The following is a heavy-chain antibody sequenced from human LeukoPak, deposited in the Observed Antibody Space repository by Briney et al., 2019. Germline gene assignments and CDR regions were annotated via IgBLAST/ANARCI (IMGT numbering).Heavy chain of an antibody. J-gene: IGHJ4*02. CDR2: INPSGGST. V-gene: IGHV1-46*01. Sequence: ASVKVSRKASGYTFTSYYMHWVRQAPGQGLEWMGIINPSGGSTSYAQKFQGRVTMTRDMSTSTVYMELSSLRSEDTAVYYCARSDTAMVTDYWGQGTLVTVSS. D-gene: IGHD5-18*01. CDR1: GYTFTSYY. CDR3: ARSDTAMVTDY.